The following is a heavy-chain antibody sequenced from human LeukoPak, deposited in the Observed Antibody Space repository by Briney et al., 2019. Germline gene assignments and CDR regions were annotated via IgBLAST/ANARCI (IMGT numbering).Heavy chain of an antibody. CDR3: ARAADDSSGYLGGSGY. V-gene: IGHV1-2*02. Sequence: GASVKVSCKASGYTFTGYYMHWVRQAPGQGLEWMGWINPNSGGTNYAQKFQGRVTMTRDTSISTAYMELSRLRSDDTAVYYCARAADDSSGYLGGSGYWGQGTLVTVSS. D-gene: IGHD3-22*01. CDR1: GYTFTGYY. CDR2: INPNSGGT. J-gene: IGHJ4*02.